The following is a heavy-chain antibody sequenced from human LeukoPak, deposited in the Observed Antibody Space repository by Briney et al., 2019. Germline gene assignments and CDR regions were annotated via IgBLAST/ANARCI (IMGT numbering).Heavy chain of an antibody. CDR2: IYHSGST. CDR1: GYSISSGYY. J-gene: IGHJ6*02. Sequence: SETLSLTCTVSGYSISSGYYWGWIRQPPGKGLEWIGSIYHSGSTYYNPSLKSRVTISVDTSKNQFSLKLSSVTAADTAVYYCAREYDAGAMDVWGQGTTVTVSS. CDR3: AREYDAGAMDV. D-gene: IGHD3-3*01. V-gene: IGHV4-38-2*02.